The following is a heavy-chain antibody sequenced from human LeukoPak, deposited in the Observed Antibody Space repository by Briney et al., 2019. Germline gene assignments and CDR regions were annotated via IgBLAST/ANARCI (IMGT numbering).Heavy chain of an antibody. CDR2: INPNSGGT. Sequence: ASVKLFCKASGYTFTGYYMHWVRQPPGQGLEWVVWINPNSGGTNYAQKFQGRVTMTRDTSISTAYMELSRLRSDDTAVYYCARWLQMYYYYYMDVWGQGTLVTVSS. CDR1: GYTFTGYY. V-gene: IGHV1-2*02. J-gene: IGHJ6*03. D-gene: IGHD5-24*01. CDR3: ARWLQMYYYYYMDV.